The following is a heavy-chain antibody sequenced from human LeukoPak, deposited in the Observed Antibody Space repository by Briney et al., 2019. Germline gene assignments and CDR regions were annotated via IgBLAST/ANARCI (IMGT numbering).Heavy chain of an antibody. CDR1: GYTFTSYG. Sequence: ASVKVSCKASGYTFTSYGISWVRQAPGQGREWMGWISAYNGNTNYAQKLQGRVTMTTDTSTSTAYMELRRLRSDDTAVYYCARDLHYCSSTICPKYFEHWGQGTLVTVSS. J-gene: IGHJ1*01. V-gene: IGHV1-18*01. CDR3: ARDLHYCSSTICPKYFEH. CDR2: ISAYNGNT. D-gene: IGHD2-2*01.